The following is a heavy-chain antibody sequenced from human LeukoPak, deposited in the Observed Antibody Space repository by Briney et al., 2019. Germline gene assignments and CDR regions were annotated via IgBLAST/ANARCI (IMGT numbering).Heavy chain of an antibody. J-gene: IGHJ4*02. CDR2: IYHSGST. D-gene: IGHD6-6*01. CDR1: GYSISSGYY. CDR3: ARDKDSSSSGGVFDY. V-gene: IGHV4-38-2*02. Sequence: PSETLSLTCTVSGYSISSGYYWGWIRQPPGKGLEWIGSIYHSGSTYYNPSLKSRVTISVDRSKNQFSLKLSSVTAADTAVYYCARDKDSSSSGGVFDYWGQGTLVTVSS.